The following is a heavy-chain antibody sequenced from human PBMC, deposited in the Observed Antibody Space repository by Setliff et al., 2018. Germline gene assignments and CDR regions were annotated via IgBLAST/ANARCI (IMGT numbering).Heavy chain of an antibody. CDR2: ISSSGSTI. CDR1: GFTFSSYE. CDR3: ACPDILTGLYDY. D-gene: IGHD3-9*01. J-gene: IGHJ4*02. V-gene: IGHV3-48*03. Sequence: GGSLRLSCAASGFTFSSYEMNWVRQAPGKGLEWVSYISSSGSTIYYADSVKGRFTISRDNAKNALYLQMNSLRAEDTAVYYCACPDILTGLYDYWGQGTLVTVSS.